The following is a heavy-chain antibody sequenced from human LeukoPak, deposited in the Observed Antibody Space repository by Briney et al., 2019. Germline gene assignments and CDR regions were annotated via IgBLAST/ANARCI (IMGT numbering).Heavy chain of an antibody. CDR1: EFSVGSNY. Sequence: PGGSLRLSCAASEFSVGSNYMTWVRQAPGKGLEWVSLIYSGGSTYYADSVKGRFTISRDNSKNTLYLQMNSLRAEETAVYYCARGTSGYHNTGGQGTLVTVSS. CDR2: IYSGGST. J-gene: IGHJ4*02. CDR3: ARGTSGYHNT. V-gene: IGHV3-66*01. D-gene: IGHD5-12*01.